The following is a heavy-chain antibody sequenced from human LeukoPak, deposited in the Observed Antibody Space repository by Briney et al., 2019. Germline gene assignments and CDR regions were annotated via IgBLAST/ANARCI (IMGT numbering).Heavy chain of an antibody. CDR2: IYTSGST. D-gene: IGHD6-13*01. J-gene: IGHJ5*02. V-gene: IGHV4-4*07. CDR3: ARSTRFDSSSWYGGFDP. CDR1: GDSITNNY. Sequence: SETLSLTCTVSGDSITNNYWSWIRQPAGKGLEWIGRIYTSGSTNYNPSLKSRVTISVDTSKNQFSLKLSSVTAADTAVYYCARSTRFDSSSWYGGFDPWGQGTLVTVSS.